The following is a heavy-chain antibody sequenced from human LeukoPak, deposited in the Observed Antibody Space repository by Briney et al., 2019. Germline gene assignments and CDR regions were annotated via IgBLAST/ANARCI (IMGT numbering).Heavy chain of an antibody. V-gene: IGHV1-2*02. CDR2: INPGTGDT. D-gene: IGHD2-8*02. J-gene: IGHJ4*02. CDR1: GYIFTDYY. Sequence: GASVKVSCKAFGYIFTDYYMHWVRQAPGKGLEWVGWINPGTGDTMYAQNFQGRVTMTRDTSISTAYMELSRLLSDGTAIYYCTRDHVVYSTGQYLGDYWGQGTLVTVSS. CDR3: TRDHVVYSTGQYLGDY.